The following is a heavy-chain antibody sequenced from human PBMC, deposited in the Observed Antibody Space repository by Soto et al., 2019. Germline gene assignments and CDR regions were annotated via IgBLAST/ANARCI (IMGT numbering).Heavy chain of an antibody. D-gene: IGHD4-17*01. V-gene: IGHV1-3*01. J-gene: IGHJ4*02. CDR1: GYTFTSYA. Sequence: ASVKVSCKASGYTFTSYAMHWVRQAPGQRLEWMGWINAGNGNTKYSQKFQGRVTITRDTSASTAYMELSSLRSEDTAVYYCARDSDYGDFTFDYWGQGTLVTVSS. CDR3: ARDSDYGDFTFDY. CDR2: INAGNGNT.